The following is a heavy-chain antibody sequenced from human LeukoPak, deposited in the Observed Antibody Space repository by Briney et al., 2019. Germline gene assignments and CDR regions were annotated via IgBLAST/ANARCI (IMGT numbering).Heavy chain of an antibody. CDR2: IIPIFGTA. CDR1: GGTFSSYA. CDR3: ARSSAAAGFTEVIEYFQH. D-gene: IGHD6-13*01. Sequence: SVKVSCKASGGTFSSYAISWVRQAPGQGLEWMGGIIPIFGTANYAQKFQGRVTITADESTSTAYMELSSLRSEDTAVYYCARSSAAAGFTEVIEYFQHRGQGTLVTVSS. J-gene: IGHJ1*01. V-gene: IGHV1-69*01.